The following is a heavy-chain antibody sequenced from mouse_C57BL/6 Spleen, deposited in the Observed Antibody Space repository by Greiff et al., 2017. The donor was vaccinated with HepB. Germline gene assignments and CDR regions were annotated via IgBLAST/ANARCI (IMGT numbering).Heavy chain of an antibody. CDR3: AREDWDDYAMDY. D-gene: IGHD4-1*01. CDR1: GFTFSDYY. Sequence: EVQLVESEGGLVQPGSSMKLSCTASGFTFSDYYMAWVRQVPEKGLEWVANINYDGSSTYYLDSLKSRFIISRDNAKNILYLQMSSLKSEDTATYYCAREDWDDYAMDYWGQGTSVTVSS. CDR2: INYDGSST. V-gene: IGHV5-16*01. J-gene: IGHJ4*01.